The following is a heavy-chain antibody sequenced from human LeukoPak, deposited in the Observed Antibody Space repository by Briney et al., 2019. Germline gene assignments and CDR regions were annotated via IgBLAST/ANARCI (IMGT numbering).Heavy chain of an antibody. D-gene: IGHD3-22*01. Sequence: PGGSLRLSCTVSGFTFSSYAMSWVRQAPGMGLEWVSSISSSGGSTYYADSVKGRFTISRDNSKNTLSLQMNSLRAEDTAVYYCARDTTKNDYYDSSGTLDYWGQGTLVTVSS. V-gene: IGHV3-23*01. CDR1: GFTFSSYA. J-gene: IGHJ4*02. CDR2: ISSSGGST. CDR3: ARDTTKNDYYDSSGTLDY.